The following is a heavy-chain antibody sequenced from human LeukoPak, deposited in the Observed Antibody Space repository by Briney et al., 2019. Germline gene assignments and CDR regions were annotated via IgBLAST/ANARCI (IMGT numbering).Heavy chain of an antibody. Sequence: SETLSLTCAVYGGSFSGYYWSWNRQPPGKGLEWIGEINHSGSTNYNPSLKSRVTISVDTSKNQFSLKLSSVTAADTAVYYCASTSTPYSSGWYLDWFDPWGQGTLVTVSS. D-gene: IGHD6-19*01. J-gene: IGHJ5*02. CDR2: INHSGST. CDR1: GGSFSGYY. CDR3: ASTSTPYSSGWYLDWFDP. V-gene: IGHV4-34*01.